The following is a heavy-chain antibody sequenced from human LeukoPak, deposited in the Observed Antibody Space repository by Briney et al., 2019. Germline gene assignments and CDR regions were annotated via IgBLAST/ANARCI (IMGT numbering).Heavy chain of an antibody. D-gene: IGHD3-10*01. CDR3: ARPRLWFGEPRFY. V-gene: IGHV4-59*08. J-gene: IGHJ4*02. CDR1: GGSISSYY. Sequence: PSETLSLTCTVSGGSISSYYWSWIRQPPGKGLEWIGYIYYSGSTNYNPSLKSRVTISVDTSKNQFSLKLSSVTAADTAVYYWARPRLWFGEPRFYWGQGTLVTVSS. CDR2: IYYSGST.